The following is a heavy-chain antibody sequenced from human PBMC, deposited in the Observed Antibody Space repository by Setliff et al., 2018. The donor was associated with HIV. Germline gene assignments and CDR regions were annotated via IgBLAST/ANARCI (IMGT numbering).Heavy chain of an antibody. CDR2: INHSGSA. J-gene: IGHJ5*02. Sequence: SETLSLTCAVYGGSFSGYYWTWIRQPPGKGLEWIGKINHSGSAKYNPSLQSRVAISVDISKNQFSLKLNSVTAADTAVYYCAREGYYGSRGWFAPWGQGTLVTVSS. V-gene: IGHV4-34*01. CDR3: AREGYYGSRGWFAP. D-gene: IGHD3-10*01. CDR1: GGSFSGYY.